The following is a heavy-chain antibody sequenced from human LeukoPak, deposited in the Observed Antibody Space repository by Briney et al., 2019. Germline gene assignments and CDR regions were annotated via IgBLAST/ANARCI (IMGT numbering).Heavy chain of an antibody. CDR3: ARASPLRFLEWSYYGMDV. CDR2: ISSSANDI. J-gene: IGHJ6*02. V-gene: IGHV3-53*04. CDR1: GFTVSSNY. D-gene: IGHD3-3*01. Sequence: GGSLRLSCAASGFTVSSNYMSWVRQAPGKGLEWVSFISSSANDIFYADSVKGRFTISRHNSKNTLYLQTNSLRAEDTAVYYCARASPLRFLEWSYYGMDVWGQGTTVTVSS.